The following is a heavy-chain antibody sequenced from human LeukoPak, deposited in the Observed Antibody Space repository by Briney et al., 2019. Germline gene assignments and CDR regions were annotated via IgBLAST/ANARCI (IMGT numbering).Heavy chain of an antibody. CDR2: IYYSGST. Sequence: MSSETLSLTCTVSGGSISSGDYYWSWLRQPPGKGLEWIVYIYYSGSTYYNPSLKSRVTISVDTSKNQFSLKLSSVTAADTAVYYCAREGSRDYGDYAFRGYWFDPWGQGTLVTVSS. CDR3: AREGSRDYGDYAFRGYWFDP. D-gene: IGHD4-17*01. J-gene: IGHJ5*02. V-gene: IGHV4-30-4*01. CDR1: GGSISSGDYY.